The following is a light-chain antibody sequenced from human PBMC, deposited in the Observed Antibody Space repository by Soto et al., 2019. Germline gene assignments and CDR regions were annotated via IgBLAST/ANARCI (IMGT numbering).Light chain of an antibody. CDR3: QHYNTYPWT. Sequence: DIQMTQSPSTLSASVGGRVTVTCRASQSISSWLAWYQQKAGKAPKLLIYKASALESGVPSRFSGSGSGTEFTLTISSLEPEDFATYYCQHYNTYPWTFGQGTKVEIK. CDR2: KAS. J-gene: IGKJ1*01. V-gene: IGKV1-5*03. CDR1: QSISSW.